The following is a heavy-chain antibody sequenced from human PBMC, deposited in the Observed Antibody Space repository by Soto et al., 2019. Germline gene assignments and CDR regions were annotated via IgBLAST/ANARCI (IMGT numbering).Heavy chain of an antibody. Sequence: ASVKVSCKASGYTFTSYGISWVRQAPGQGLEWMGWISAYNGNTNYAQKLQGRVTMTTDTSTSTAYMELRSLRSDDTAVYYCARSPNFLGPMANDYWGQETLVTVSS. CDR2: ISAYNGNT. J-gene: IGHJ4*02. V-gene: IGHV1-18*01. CDR1: GYTFTSYG. D-gene: IGHD2-8*01. CDR3: ARSPNFLGPMANDY.